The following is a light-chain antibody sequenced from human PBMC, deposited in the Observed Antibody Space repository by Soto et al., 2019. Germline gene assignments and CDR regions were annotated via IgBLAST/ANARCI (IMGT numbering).Light chain of an antibody. J-gene: IGKJ4*01. CDR2: GTT. CDR1: QTIRGSY. Sequence: EIVLTQSPGTVSLSPGETASLACRASQTIRGSYLAWYQQKPGQAPRLLIYGTTSRATGVPDRFRGGGSGTAFKQTISGLEPEDFALYNCQQYGNSPPTFGGRTKVEIK. V-gene: IGKV3-20*01. CDR3: QQYGNSPPT.